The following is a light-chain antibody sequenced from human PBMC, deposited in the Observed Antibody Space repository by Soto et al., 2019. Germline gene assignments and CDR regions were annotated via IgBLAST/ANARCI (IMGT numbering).Light chain of an antibody. CDR3: QPYGDSPT. CDR2: GAS. CDR1: QGIRNNY. V-gene: IGKV3-20*01. Sequence: TQSPSSLSASVGDRVTITCRASQGIRNNYLAWYQQKPGQAPRLLIYGASSRATGIPDRFSGSGSGTDFTLTISRLEPDDFAVYYSQPYGDSPTSAHGTKVDIK. J-gene: IGKJ1*01.